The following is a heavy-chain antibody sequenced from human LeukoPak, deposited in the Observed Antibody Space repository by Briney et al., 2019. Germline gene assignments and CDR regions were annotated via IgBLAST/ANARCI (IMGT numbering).Heavy chain of an antibody. CDR2: INHSGST. CDR1: GGSFSGYY. J-gene: IGHJ3*02. CDR3: AKPNGYGLVDI. Sequence: SETLSLTCAVYGGSFSGYYWSWIRQPPGKGLEWIGEINHSGSTNYNPSLKSRVTISVDTSKNQFSLKLNSVTAADTAVYDCAKPNGYGLVDIWGQGTMVTVSS. V-gene: IGHV4-34*01. D-gene: IGHD3-10*01.